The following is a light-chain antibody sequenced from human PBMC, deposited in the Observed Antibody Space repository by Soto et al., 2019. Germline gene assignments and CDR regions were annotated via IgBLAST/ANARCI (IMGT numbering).Light chain of an antibody. V-gene: IGLV2-23*01. CDR2: EGS. CDR1: SSDVGSYNL. Sequence: ALTQPASVSGSPGQSITISCTGTSSDVGSYNLVSWYQQHPGKAPKLMIYEGSKRPSGVSNRFSGSKSGNTASLTISGLQAEDEADYYCCSYAGSSPRVVFGGGTKLTVL. CDR3: CSYAGSSPRVV. J-gene: IGLJ2*01.